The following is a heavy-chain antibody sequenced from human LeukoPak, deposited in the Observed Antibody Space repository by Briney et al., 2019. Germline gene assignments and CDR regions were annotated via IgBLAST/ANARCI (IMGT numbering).Heavy chain of an antibody. CDR2: INSDGSST. J-gene: IGHJ4*02. V-gene: IGHV3-74*01. Sequence: GGSLRLSCAAPGFTFSNYWMHWVRQAPGKGLVWVSRINSDGSSTSYADSVKGRFTISRDNAKNTLYLQMNSLRAEDTAVYYCARVYCSSTSCYKDASDYWGQGTLVTVSS. D-gene: IGHD2-2*02. CDR3: ARVYCSSTSCYKDASDY. CDR1: GFTFSNYW.